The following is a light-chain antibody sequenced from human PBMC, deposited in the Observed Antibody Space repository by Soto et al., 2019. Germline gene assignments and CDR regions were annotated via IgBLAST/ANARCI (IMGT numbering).Light chain of an antibody. CDR2: EVT. CDR3: SSFTSRFTFNYV. Sequence: QSALTQPASVSGSLGQSITISCTGTASDIGDNNYVSWYQQYPGKAPKILIYEVTTRPSGVSDRFSGSKSGNTASLTISGLQAEDDADYYCSSFTSRFTFNYVFGTGTKLTVL. J-gene: IGLJ1*01. V-gene: IGLV2-14*01. CDR1: ASDIGDNNY.